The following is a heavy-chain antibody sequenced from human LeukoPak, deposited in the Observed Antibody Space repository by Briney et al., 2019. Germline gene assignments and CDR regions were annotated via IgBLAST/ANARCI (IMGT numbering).Heavy chain of an antibody. J-gene: IGHJ4*02. Sequence: GGSLRLSCAASGFTFNNYGMQWVRQAPGKGLEWVAVISYTGNTKYYVDSVKGRFTISRDNSKNTLYLQMNSLRAEDTAVYYCAKDLVDCSSASCYTQGDYWGQGTLVTVSS. CDR1: GFTFNNYG. V-gene: IGHV3-30*18. CDR2: ISYTGNTK. D-gene: IGHD2-2*02. CDR3: AKDLVDCSSASCYTQGDY.